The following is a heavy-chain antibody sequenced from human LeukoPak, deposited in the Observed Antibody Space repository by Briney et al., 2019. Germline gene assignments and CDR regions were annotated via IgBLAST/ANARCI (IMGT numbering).Heavy chain of an antibody. CDR1: GGSFSGYY. D-gene: IGHD3-22*01. CDR2: INHSGNT. CDR3: ARGQFYYESSGSHVYFDF. V-gene: IGHV4-34*01. Sequence: PSETLSLTCAVYGGSFSGYYWSWIRQPPGKGLEWIGEINHSGNTTYNPSLNSRVTITVDTSKNQFSLKLSSVTAANTAVYYCARGQFYYESSGSHVYFDFWGQGTLVTVS. J-gene: IGHJ4*02.